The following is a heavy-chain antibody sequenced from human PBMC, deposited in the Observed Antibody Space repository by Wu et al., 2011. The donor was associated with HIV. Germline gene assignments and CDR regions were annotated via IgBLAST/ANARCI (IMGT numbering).Heavy chain of an antibody. Sequence: QVQLVQSGVEVKKPGASVKVSCKASGYSFTTYGISWVRQAPGQGLEWMGWIDPSDGVFAHAERFQDRIVMTRDTSISTAYMELSRLKPDDTAFYFCIRAFTSGTWYSFGYWGQGTLVSVSS. D-gene: IGHD6-13*01. CDR3: IRAFTSGTWYSFGY. CDR2: IDPSDGVF. CDR1: GYSFTTYG. V-gene: IGHV1-2*02. J-gene: IGHJ4*02.